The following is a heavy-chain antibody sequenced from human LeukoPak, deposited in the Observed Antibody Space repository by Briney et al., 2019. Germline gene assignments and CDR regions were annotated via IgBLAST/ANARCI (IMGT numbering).Heavy chain of an antibody. CDR1: GGSFSGYY. D-gene: IGHD6-13*01. CDR3: ARGFNSSWYLAY. Sequence: SETLSLTCAVYGGSFSGYYWSWIRQPPGKGLEWIGEINHSGSTNYNPSLKSRVTISVDTSKNQFSLRLSSVTAADTAVYYCARGFNSSWYLAYWGQGTLVTVSS. V-gene: IGHV4-34*01. J-gene: IGHJ4*02. CDR2: INHSGST.